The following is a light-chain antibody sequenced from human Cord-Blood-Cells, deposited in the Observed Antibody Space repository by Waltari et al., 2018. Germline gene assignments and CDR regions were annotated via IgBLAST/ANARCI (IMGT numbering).Light chain of an antibody. CDR1: SSDVGSYNL. V-gene: IGLV2-23*03. CDR2: EGS. CDR3: CSYAGSSTFEV. Sequence: QSALTQPASVSGSPGQSITISCTGTSSDVGSYNLVSWYQPHPGKAPKLMIYEGSKRPSGVANRFSGSKSGNTASLTISVLQAEDEADYYCCSYAGSSTFEVFGGGTKLTIL. J-gene: IGLJ2*01.